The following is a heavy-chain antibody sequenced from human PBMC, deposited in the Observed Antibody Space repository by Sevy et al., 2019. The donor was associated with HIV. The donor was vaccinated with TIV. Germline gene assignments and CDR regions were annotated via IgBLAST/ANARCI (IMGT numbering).Heavy chain of an antibody. D-gene: IGHD3-10*01. CDR1: GFTFSKYW. Sequence: GGSLRLSCAASGFTFSKYWMSWVRQAPGKGLEWVANINKDGSEKYYVDSVKGRLTNSRDNGKNSLYLQMNSLRAEDTAVYYCARETGSSHFDYWGQGTLVTVSS. V-gene: IGHV3-7*01. CDR3: ARETGSSHFDY. CDR2: INKDGSEK. J-gene: IGHJ4*02.